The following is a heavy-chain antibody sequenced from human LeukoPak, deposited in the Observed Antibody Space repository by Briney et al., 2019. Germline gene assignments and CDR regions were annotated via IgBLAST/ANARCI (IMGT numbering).Heavy chain of an antibody. CDR3: ARDRRRGFDY. Sequence: GGSLRLSCAASGFTFSSYSMNWVRQAPGKGLEWVSSISSSSSYMYYADSVKGRFTISRDSAKNSLYLQMNSPRAEDTAVYYCARDRRRGFDYWGQGTLVTVSS. CDR2: ISSSSSYM. CDR1: GFTFSSYS. V-gene: IGHV3-21*01. J-gene: IGHJ4*02. D-gene: IGHD1-1*01.